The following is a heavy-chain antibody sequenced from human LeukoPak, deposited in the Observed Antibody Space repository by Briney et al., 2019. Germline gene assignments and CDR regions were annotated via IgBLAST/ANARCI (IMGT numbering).Heavy chain of an antibody. J-gene: IGHJ5*02. Sequence: GGSLRLSCAASGFTFSGYGMHWVRQAPGKGLEWVTFIRYDERNKYYADSVKGRFTISRDNSKNTLYLQMNSLRAEDTAVYYCARLVYYDSSGYPLPPGFDPWGQGTLVTVSS. CDR3: ARLVYYDSSGYPLPPGFDP. V-gene: IGHV3-30*02. D-gene: IGHD3-22*01. CDR2: IRYDERNK. CDR1: GFTFSGYG.